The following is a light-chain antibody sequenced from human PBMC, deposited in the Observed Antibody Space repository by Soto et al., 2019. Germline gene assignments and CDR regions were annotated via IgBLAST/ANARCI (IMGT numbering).Light chain of an antibody. Sequence: IVLTQSPATLSLSPGERATLSCRASQSVSTYLAWYQQKPGQAPRLLIYDASNRATAIPARFSGSGSGTDFTLTISSLEPEDFAVYYCQQRSSWPLTFGGGTKV. J-gene: IGKJ4*01. V-gene: IGKV3-11*01. CDR3: QQRSSWPLT. CDR2: DAS. CDR1: QSVSTY.